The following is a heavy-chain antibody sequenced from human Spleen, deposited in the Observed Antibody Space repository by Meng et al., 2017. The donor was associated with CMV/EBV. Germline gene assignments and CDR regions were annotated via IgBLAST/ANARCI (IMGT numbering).Heavy chain of an antibody. J-gene: IGHJ5*02. V-gene: IGHV1-2*02. CDR2: ISPNSGDT. Sequence: GYTFTDYCLRWGRQAPGQGREWMGWISPNSGDTSSPRKFRGRVTLTRDTSISTAYMDLSRLRSDDTAIYCCARNHVAAVGTLNWFDPWGQGTLVTVSS. D-gene: IGHD6-13*01. CDR1: GYTFTDYC. CDR3: ARNHVAAVGTLNWFDP.